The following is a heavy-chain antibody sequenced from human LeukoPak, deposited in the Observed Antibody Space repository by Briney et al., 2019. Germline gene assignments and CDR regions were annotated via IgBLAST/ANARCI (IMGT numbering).Heavy chain of an antibody. Sequence: GGSLRLSCAASGFTFSTYAMSWVRQAPGKGLEWVSAISGSGGSTYYADSVKGRFTISRDNSKNTLYLQMNSLRAEDTAVYYCAKSGSGWYFGYFDYWGQGTLVTVSS. CDR3: AKSGSGWYFGYFDY. CDR1: GFTFSTYA. D-gene: IGHD6-19*01. V-gene: IGHV3-23*01. J-gene: IGHJ4*02. CDR2: ISGSGGST.